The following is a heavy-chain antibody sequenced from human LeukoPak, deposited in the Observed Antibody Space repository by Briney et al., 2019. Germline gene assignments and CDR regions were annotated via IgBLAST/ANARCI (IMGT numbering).Heavy chain of an antibody. V-gene: IGHV3-66*01. D-gene: IGHD6-6*01. J-gene: IGHJ4*02. CDR3: ARERVENQQLVGGNY. Sequence: GGSLRLSCAASGLTVSSNYMSWVRQAPGKGLEWVSVIYSGGSTYYADSVKGRFTISRDNSKNTLYLQMNSLRAEATAVYYCARERVENQQLVGGNYWGQGTLVTVSS. CDR2: IYSGGST. CDR1: GLTVSSNY.